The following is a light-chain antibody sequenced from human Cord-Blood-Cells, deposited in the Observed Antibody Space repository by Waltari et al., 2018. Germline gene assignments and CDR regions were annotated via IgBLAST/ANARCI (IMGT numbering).Light chain of an antibody. CDR3: QAWDSSTRV. CDR2: QDS. V-gene: IGLV3-1*01. Sequence: SYELTQPHSVSVSPGQTASITCSGDKLGDKYACWYQQKPGQSPVLVIYQDSKRPSGIPERFSGSNSGNTATLTISGTQAMDEADYYCQAWDSSTRVFGGGTKLTVL. CDR1: KLGDKY. J-gene: IGLJ3*02.